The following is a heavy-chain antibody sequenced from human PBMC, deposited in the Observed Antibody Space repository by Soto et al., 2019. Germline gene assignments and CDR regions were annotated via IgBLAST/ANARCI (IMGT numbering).Heavy chain of an antibody. CDR2: ISAGDDMT. Sequence: DVQLLESGGNLVQPGGSLTLSCSASGFTLSSYAMSWVRQAPGKGLEWDSSISAGDDMTYNSNSVKGRFTISRDNANNAVSLQMDNMRIEDTALYYCARGNRGGSGAPASYYYSGWDVWGQGATVTVS. CDR3: ARGNRGGSGAPASYYYSGWDV. CDR1: GFTLSSYA. J-gene: IGHJ6*02. D-gene: IGHD3-10*01. V-gene: IGHV3-23*01.